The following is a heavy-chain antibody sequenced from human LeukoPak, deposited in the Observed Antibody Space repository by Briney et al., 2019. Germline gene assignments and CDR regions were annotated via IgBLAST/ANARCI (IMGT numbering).Heavy chain of an antibody. CDR3: ARAGRNYDY. Sequence: QPGGSLRLSCAASGFTFSSYEMNWVRQAPGKGLEWVSYISTSGSTMFYADSVKGPFTISKHNAKNSLYVQMNSLRAGDTAIDYCARAGRNYDYWGQGTLVTVSS. D-gene: IGHD1-26*01. V-gene: IGHV3-48*03. CDR2: ISTSGSTM. CDR1: GFTFSSYE. J-gene: IGHJ4*02.